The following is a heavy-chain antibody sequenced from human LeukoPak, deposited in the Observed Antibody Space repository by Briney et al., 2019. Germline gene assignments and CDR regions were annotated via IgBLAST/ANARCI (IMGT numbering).Heavy chain of an antibody. CDR3: AREGGSYYFDY. CDR2: IYHSGST. J-gene: IGHJ4*02. CDR1: GGSISSYY. D-gene: IGHD3-10*01. Sequence: SETLSLTCTVSGGSISSYYWSWIRQPPGKGLEWIGYIYHSGSTNYNPSLKSRVTISVDTSKNQFSLKLSSVTAADTAVYYCAREGGSYYFDYWGQGTLVTVSS. V-gene: IGHV4-59*01.